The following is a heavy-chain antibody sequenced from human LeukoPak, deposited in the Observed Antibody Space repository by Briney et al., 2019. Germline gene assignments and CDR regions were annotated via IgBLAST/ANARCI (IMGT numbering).Heavy chain of an antibody. CDR1: GFTFSSYS. CDR2: ISSSSSYI. Sequence: GGSLRLSCAASGFTFSSYSMNWVRQAPGKGLEWVSSISSSSSYIYYADSVKGRFTISRGNAKNSLYLQMNSLRAEDTAVYYCATMTTVTSYGMDVWGQGTTVTVSS. CDR3: ATMTTVTSYGMDV. D-gene: IGHD4-11*01. V-gene: IGHV3-21*01. J-gene: IGHJ6*02.